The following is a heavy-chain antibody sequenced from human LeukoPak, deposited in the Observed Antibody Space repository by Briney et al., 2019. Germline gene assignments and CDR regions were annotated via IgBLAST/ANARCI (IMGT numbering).Heavy chain of an antibody. D-gene: IGHD3-22*01. CDR2: IYYSGST. CDR3: ARDRSCNYYDRSDSCLNWYFDL. J-gene: IGHJ2*01. CDR1: GGSISTYS. Sequence: VKPSETLSLTCTVSGGSISTYSWSWVRQPPGKGLEWIGYIYYSGSTNYNPSLKSRVTISVDTSKNQFSLNLSSVTAADTAVYYCARDRSCNYYDRSDSCLNWYFDLWGRGTLVTVSS. V-gene: IGHV4-59*01.